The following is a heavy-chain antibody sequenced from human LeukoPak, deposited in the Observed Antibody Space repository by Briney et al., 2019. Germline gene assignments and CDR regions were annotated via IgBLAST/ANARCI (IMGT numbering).Heavy chain of an antibody. CDR1: DGSFSGYY. D-gene: IGHD3-10*01. J-gene: IGHJ4*02. CDR2: INHSGST. Sequence: SETLSLTCAVYDGSFSGYYWSWIRQPPGKGLEWIGEINHSGSTNYNPSLKSRVTISVDTSKNQFSLKLSSVTAADTAVYYCARGRYYYGSGSYSHYLYYFDYWGQGTLVTVSS. CDR3: ARGRYYYGSGSYSHYLYYFDY. V-gene: IGHV4-34*01.